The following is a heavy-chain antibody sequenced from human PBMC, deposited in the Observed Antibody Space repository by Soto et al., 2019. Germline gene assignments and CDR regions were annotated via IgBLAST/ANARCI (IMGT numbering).Heavy chain of an antibody. CDR3: TRSLYASSRYAGH. CDR1: GYSISSGYY. CDR2: VYHSGTT. J-gene: IGHJ4*02. V-gene: IGHV4-38-2*01. Sequence: SETLSLTCGVSGYSISSGYYWGWIRQPPGKGLEWIGTVYHSGTTYYNPSPSLKSRVTISLETSKNQFTLKLNSVTAADTAIYYCTRSLYASSRYAGHWGQGTLVTVSS. D-gene: IGHD6-13*01.